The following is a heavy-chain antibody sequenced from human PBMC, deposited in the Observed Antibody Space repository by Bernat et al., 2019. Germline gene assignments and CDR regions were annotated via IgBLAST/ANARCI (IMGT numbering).Heavy chain of an antibody. Sequence: EVQLLESGGGLVQPGGSLRLSCAASGFTFSSYAMSWVRQAPGKGQEWVSAISGSGGSTYYADSVKGRFTISRDNSKSTLYLQINSLGAEDTAVYYCAKVDYKGDYRYFDYWGQGTLVTVSS. CDR3: AKVDYKGDYRYFDY. CDR1: GFTFSSYA. D-gene: IGHD4-17*01. CDR2: ISGSGGST. J-gene: IGHJ4*02. V-gene: IGHV3-23*01.